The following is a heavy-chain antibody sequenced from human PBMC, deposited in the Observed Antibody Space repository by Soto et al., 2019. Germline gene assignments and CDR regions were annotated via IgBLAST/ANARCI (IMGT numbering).Heavy chain of an antibody. CDR1: GFTFSSYS. V-gene: IGHV3-48*02. D-gene: IGHD4-4*01. CDR3: AGYTVTTSYWFDP. CDR2: ISSSSSTI. Sequence: VQLVESGGGLVQPGGSLRLSCAASGFTFSSYSMNWVRQAPGKGLEWVSYISSSSSTIYYADSVKGRFTISRDNAKNALYLQMNSLRDEDTAVYYCAGYTVTTSYWFDPWGQGTLVTVSS. J-gene: IGHJ5*02.